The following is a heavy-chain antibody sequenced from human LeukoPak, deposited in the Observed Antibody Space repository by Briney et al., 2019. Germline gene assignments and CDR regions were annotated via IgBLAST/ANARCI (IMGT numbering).Heavy chain of an antibody. CDR1: GFTVSSNY. V-gene: IGHV3-53*01. D-gene: IGHD3-22*01. CDR2: LYSGGDT. J-gene: IGHJ4*02. Sequence: GGSLRLSCAASGFTVSSNYMSWVRQAPGKGLEWVSVLYSGGDTYYADSVKGRFTISRDNSKNTLYLQMNSLRAEDTAVYYCARIYSSGYPLDYWGQGTLVTVSS. CDR3: ARIYSSGYPLDY.